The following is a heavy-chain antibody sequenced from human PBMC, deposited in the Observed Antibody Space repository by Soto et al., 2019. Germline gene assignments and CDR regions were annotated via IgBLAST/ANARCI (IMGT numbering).Heavy chain of an antibody. CDR2: MNPNSDNT. V-gene: IGHV1-8*01. CDR3: ARRRLLAARRGDWFDP. J-gene: IGHJ5*02. D-gene: IGHD6-6*01. Sequence: QVQLVQSGAEVKDPGASVKVSCKASGYTFSNYDIGWVRQASGQGLEWMGWMNPNSDNTGYAQEFQGRVTMTRHTSISTAYMELSSLRSEDTAVYYCARRRLLAARRGDWFDPWGQGTVVSVSS. CDR1: GYTFSNYD.